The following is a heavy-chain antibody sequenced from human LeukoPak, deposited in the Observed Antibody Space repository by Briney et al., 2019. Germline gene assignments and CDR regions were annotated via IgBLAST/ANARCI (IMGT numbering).Heavy chain of an antibody. CDR1: GFTFSSYW. Sequence: PGGSLRLSCVASGFTFSSYWMHWVRQAPGKGLVWVSRTNGDGRSTSYADSVKGRFTISRDNAKNTLYLQMNSLRAEDTAVYYCARDQLYCTGGYCYFDSWGQGTLVTVSS. CDR3: ARDQLYCTGGYCYFDS. CDR2: TNGDGRST. J-gene: IGHJ4*02. D-gene: IGHD2-8*02. V-gene: IGHV3-74*01.